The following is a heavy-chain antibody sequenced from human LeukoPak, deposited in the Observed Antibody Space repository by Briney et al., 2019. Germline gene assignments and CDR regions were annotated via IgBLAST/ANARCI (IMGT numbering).Heavy chain of an antibody. D-gene: IGHD3-22*01. Sequence: ASVKVSCKASGYTFTSYGISWVRQAPGQGLKWMGWISAYNGNTNYAQKLQGRVTMTTDTSTSTAYMELSSLRSEDTAVYYCATDASYYYDSSGYYRLDYWGQGTLVTVSS. J-gene: IGHJ4*02. V-gene: IGHV1-18*01. CDR2: ISAYNGNT. CDR1: GYTFTSYG. CDR3: ATDASYYYDSSGYYRLDY.